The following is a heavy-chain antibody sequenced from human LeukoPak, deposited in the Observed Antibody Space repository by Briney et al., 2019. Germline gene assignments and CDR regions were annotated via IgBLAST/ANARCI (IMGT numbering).Heavy chain of an antibody. CDR2: INHSGTT. V-gene: IGHV4-34*01. Sequence: SETLSLTCVVYGGSLSGYYWSWIRQPPGKGLEWIGEINHSGTTTYNPSLESRVTTSVDTSKNQFSLKLTSVTAADTAVYYCARVQAGVGPGHWGQGTLVTVSS. J-gene: IGHJ4*02. CDR3: ARVQAGVGPGH. D-gene: IGHD1-26*01. CDR1: GGSLSGYY.